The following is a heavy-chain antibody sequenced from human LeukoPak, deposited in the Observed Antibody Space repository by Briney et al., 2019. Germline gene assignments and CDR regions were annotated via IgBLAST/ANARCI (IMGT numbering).Heavy chain of an antibody. CDR3: ARGVTGTTSGWSDP. V-gene: IGHV1-8*01. D-gene: IGHD1-1*01. J-gene: IGHJ5*02. CDR1: GYTFTSYD. Sequence: ASVKVSFKASGYTFTSYDINWVRQATGQGLEWMGWMNPNSGNTGYAQKFQGRVTMTRNTSISTAYMELSSLRSEDTAVYYCARGVTGTTSGWSDPWGQGTLVTVSS. CDR2: MNPNSGNT.